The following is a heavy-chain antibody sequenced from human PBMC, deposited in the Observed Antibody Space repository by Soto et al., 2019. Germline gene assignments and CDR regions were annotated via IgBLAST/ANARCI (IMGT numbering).Heavy chain of an antibody. D-gene: IGHD3-9*01. Sequence: EVQLVESGGGLLQPGGSLRLSCAASGFIFSSFEMNWVRQAPGKGLEWVSYISSSGSKKSYADSVKGRFTISRDNAKNSLYLQMNSLRVEDTAVYYCARESGSYDLLTGYFRSNYGIDVWGQGTTVTVSS. CDR2: ISSSGSKK. CDR1: GFIFSSFE. CDR3: ARESGSYDLLTGYFRSNYGIDV. J-gene: IGHJ6*02. V-gene: IGHV3-48*03.